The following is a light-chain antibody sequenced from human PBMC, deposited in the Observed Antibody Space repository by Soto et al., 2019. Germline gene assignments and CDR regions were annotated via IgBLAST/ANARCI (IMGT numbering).Light chain of an antibody. CDR1: QSVSSSY. CDR3: QQYGISPQT. J-gene: IGKJ1*01. V-gene: IGKV3-20*01. Sequence: EIVLTQSPGTLSFSPGERATLSCRASQSVSSSYLAWYQQKPGQAPRLLIYGASSRATGIPGRFSGSGSGTDFTLNTSRLEPEEFAVYYCQQYGISPQTFGQGTQVQIK. CDR2: GAS.